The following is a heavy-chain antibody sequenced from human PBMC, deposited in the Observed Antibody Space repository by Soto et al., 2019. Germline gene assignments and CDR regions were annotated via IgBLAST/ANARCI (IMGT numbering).Heavy chain of an antibody. J-gene: IGHJ6*02. CDR2: ISYDGSNK. CDR1: GFTFSSYG. D-gene: IGHD2-8*01. Sequence: PGGSLRLSCAASGFTFSSYGMHWVRQAPGKGLEWVAVISYDGSNKYYADSVKGRFTISRDNSKNTLYLQMNSLRAEDTAVYYCAKDLDIVLMAMDVWGQGTTVTVS. CDR3: AKDLDIVLMAMDV. V-gene: IGHV3-30*18.